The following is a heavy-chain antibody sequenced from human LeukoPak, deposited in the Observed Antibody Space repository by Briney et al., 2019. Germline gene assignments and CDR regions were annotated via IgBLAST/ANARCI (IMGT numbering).Heavy chain of an antibody. D-gene: IGHD2-15*01. CDR3: ARDRSYCSGGSCYYYYYGMDV. V-gene: IGHV4-31*03. J-gene: IGHJ6*04. CDR2: IYYSGST. Sequence: PSETLSPTCTVSGGSISSGGYYWSWIRQHPGKGLEWIGYIYYSGSTYYNPSLKSRVTISVDTSKNQFSLKLSSVTAADTAVYYCARDRSYCSGGSCYYYYYGMDVWGKGTTVTVSS. CDR1: GGSISSGGYY.